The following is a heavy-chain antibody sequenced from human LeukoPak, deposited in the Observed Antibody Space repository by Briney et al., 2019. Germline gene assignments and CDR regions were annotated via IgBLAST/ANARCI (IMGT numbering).Heavy chain of an antibody. Sequence: GGSLRLSCAASGFTFSSYSMNWVRQAPGKGLEWVAFIRYDGNNKYYADSVKGRFTISRDNSKNTLYLQMNSLRAEDTAVYYCAKLISPYDSWGQGILVTVSS. V-gene: IGHV3-30*02. CDR3: AKLISPYDS. CDR1: GFTFSSYS. CDR2: IRYDGNNK. J-gene: IGHJ4*02.